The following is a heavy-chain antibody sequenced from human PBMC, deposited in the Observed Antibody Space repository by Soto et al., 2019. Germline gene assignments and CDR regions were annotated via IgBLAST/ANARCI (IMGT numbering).Heavy chain of an antibody. V-gene: IGHV1-3*01. CDR3: AKDQGYCSGGSCYPNYSYFDY. CDR1: GYTFTSYA. Sequence: ASVKVSCKASGYTFTSYAMHWVRQAPGQRLERMGWINAGNGNTKYSQKFQGRVTITRDTSASTAYMEQSSLRSEDTAVYYCAKDQGYCSGGSCYPNYSYFDYWGQGTLVTVSS. J-gene: IGHJ4*02. CDR2: INAGNGNT. D-gene: IGHD2-15*01.